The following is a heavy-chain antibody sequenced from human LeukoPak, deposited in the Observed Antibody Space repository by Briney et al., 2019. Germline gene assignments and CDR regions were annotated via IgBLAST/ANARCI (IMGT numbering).Heavy chain of an antibody. D-gene: IGHD1-1*01. CDR1: GGSISSYY. V-gene: IGHV4-59*08. J-gene: IGHJ5*02. CDR2: IYYSGST. Sequence: SETLSPTCTVSGGSISSYYWSWIRQPPGKGLEWIGYIYYSGSTNYNPSLKSRVTISVDTSKNQFSLKLSSVTAADTAVYYCARHGGEYNWNDGWFDPWGQGTLVTVSS. CDR3: ARHGGEYNWNDGWFDP.